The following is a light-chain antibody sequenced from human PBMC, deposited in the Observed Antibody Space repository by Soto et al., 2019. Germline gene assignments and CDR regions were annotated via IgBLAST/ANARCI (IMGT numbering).Light chain of an antibody. CDR1: QSILYSSNNENC. CDR3: QQYYSTPWT. J-gene: IGKJ1*01. Sequence: DIVMTQSPDSLAVSLGERATINCKSSQSILYSSNNENCLAWYQQKPGQPPKLLIYWASTRESGVPDRFSGRGSGTDFTLTINSLQAEDVAVYYCQQYYSTPWTFGQGTKVEIK. CDR2: WAS. V-gene: IGKV4-1*01.